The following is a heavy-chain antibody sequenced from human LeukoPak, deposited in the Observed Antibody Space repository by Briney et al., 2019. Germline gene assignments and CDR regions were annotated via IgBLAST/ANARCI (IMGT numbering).Heavy chain of an antibody. CDR3: ARARVVATITRAFDI. Sequence: ASETLSLTCTVSGGSISSHYWNWIRRPPGKGLEWIGYIYHSGSTNYNPSLKSRVTISVDTSKNQFSLKLSSVTAADTAVYYCARARVVATITRAFDIWGQGTRVTVSS. J-gene: IGHJ3*02. V-gene: IGHV4-59*08. D-gene: IGHD5-12*01. CDR2: IYHSGST. CDR1: GGSISSHY.